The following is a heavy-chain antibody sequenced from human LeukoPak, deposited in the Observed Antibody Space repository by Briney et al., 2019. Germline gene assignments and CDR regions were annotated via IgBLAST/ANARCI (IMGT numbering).Heavy chain of an antibody. V-gene: IGHV3-66*01. CDR1: GFTFSSYA. J-gene: IGHJ4*02. CDR2: IYSGGST. CDR3: ARGLRSYYDSSGYYYYFDY. D-gene: IGHD3-22*01. Sequence: GGSLRLSCAASGFTFSSYAMSWVRQAPGKGLEWVSVIYSGGSTYYADSVKGRFTISRDNSKNTLYLQMNSLRAEDTAVYYCARGLRSYYDSSGYYYYFDYWGQGTLVTVSS.